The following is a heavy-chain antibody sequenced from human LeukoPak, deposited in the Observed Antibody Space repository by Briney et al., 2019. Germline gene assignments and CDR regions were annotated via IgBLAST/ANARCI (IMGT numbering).Heavy chain of an antibody. Sequence: QAGGSLRLSCAASGFTVSSNYMSWVRQAPGKGLECVSVIYSGGSTYYADSVKGRFTISRDNSKNTLYLQMNSLRAEDTAVYYCARDARNPIAAASTFFDYWGQGTLVTVSS. J-gene: IGHJ4*02. CDR3: ARDARNPIAAASTFFDY. CDR2: IYSGGST. D-gene: IGHD6-13*01. V-gene: IGHV3-53*01. CDR1: GFTVSSNY.